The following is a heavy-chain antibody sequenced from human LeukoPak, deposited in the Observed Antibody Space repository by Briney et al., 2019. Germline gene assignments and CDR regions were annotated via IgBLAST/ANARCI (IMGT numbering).Heavy chain of an antibody. D-gene: IGHD1-7*01. J-gene: IGHJ5*02. V-gene: IGHV4-4*07. CDR3: ARDSGTTGEVKFDP. Sequence: SETVSLTCTVSGASISSYYWSWIRQPAGKALEWIGRIYVTGSTTYNPSLESRVTMSLDTSKNHFSLKLRSVTAADTAVYYCARDSGTTGEVKFDPWGQGTLVTVSS. CDR2: IYVTGST. CDR1: GASISSYY.